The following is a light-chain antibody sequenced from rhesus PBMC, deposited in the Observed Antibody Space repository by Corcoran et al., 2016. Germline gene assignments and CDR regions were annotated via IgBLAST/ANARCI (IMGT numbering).Light chain of an antibody. CDR1: QSLLFSSKNRNF. CDR2: WAS. Sequence: DIVMTQSPDSLAVSLGDRVTINCKSSQSLLFSSKNRNFLAWYLQKPGQAPKLLISWASTRESGVPDRVSGSGSGTDFTLPISGLQAEDVAVYYCQQYYTTPLTFGGGTKVEIK. CDR3: QQYYTTPLT. J-gene: IGKJ4*01. V-gene: IGKV4-1*01.